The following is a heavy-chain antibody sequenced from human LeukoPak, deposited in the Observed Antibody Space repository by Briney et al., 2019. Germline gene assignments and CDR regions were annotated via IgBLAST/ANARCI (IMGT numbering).Heavy chain of an antibody. CDR1: GDSISGYY. D-gene: IGHD3-16*02. J-gene: IGHJ3*02. CDR2: IYYSGST. Sequence: SETLSLTCTVSGDSISGYYWTWIRQPPGKGLEWIGYIYYSGSTNYNPSLKSRVTISVDTSKNQFSLKLSSVTAADTAVYYCARGGAPRMITFGGVIANDAFDIWGQGTMVTVSS. V-gene: IGHV4-59*01. CDR3: ARGGAPRMITFGGVIANDAFDI.